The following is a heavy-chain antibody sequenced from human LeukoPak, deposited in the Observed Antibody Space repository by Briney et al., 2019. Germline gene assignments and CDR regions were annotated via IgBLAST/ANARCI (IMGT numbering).Heavy chain of an antibody. V-gene: IGHV3-30-3*01. Sequence: PGRSLRLSCAASGFTFSSYAMHWVRQAPGKGLEWVAVISYDGSNKYYADSVKGRFTISRDNSKNTLYLQMNSLRAEDTAVYYCADRTGTNWGQGTLVTVSS. CDR2: ISYDGSNK. CDR3: ADRTGTN. J-gene: IGHJ4*02. D-gene: IGHD1/OR15-1a*01. CDR1: GFTFSSYA.